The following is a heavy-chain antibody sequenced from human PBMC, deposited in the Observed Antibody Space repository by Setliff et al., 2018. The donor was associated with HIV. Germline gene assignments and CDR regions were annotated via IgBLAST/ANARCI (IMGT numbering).Heavy chain of an antibody. CDR2: IYYSGST. Sequence: SETLSLTCSVSGGSISGSSYYWGWVRQPPGKGLEWIGSIYYSGSTYYNPSLKSRVTISVDTSKKQFSLKLRSVTAADTAVYYCARGGGPTVVSNFAYWGQGTLVTVSS. D-gene: IGHD4-17*01. V-gene: IGHV4-39*01. CDR1: GGSISGSSYY. CDR3: ARGGGPTVVSNFAY. J-gene: IGHJ4*02.